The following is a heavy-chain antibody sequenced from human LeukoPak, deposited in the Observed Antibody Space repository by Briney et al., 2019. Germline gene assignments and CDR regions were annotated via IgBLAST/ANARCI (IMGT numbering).Heavy chain of an antibody. J-gene: IGHJ4*02. CDR2: IYSGGST. V-gene: IGHV3-53*01. D-gene: IGHD6-19*01. CDR1: GFIVSTNY. Sequence: GGSLRLSCAASGFIVSTNYMSWVRQAPGKGLEWVSVIYSGGSTYYADSVKGRFTISRGNSKNTLYLQMNSLRAEDTAVYYCARMGPYSSGWTNDYWGQGTLVTVSS. CDR3: ARMGPYSSGWTNDY.